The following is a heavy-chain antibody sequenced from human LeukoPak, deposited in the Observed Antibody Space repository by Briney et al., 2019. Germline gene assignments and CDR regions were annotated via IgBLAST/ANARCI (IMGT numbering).Heavy chain of an antibody. V-gene: IGHV4-34*01. Sequence: NSSETLSLTCAVYGGSFSGYYWSWIRQPPGKGLEWIGEINHSGSTNYNPSLKSRVTISVDTSKNQFSLKLSSVTAADTAVYYCARSFYDILIGYYQYFDYWGQGTLVTVSS. CDR1: GGSFSGYY. CDR2: INHSGST. CDR3: ARSFYDILIGYYQYFDY. D-gene: IGHD3-9*01. J-gene: IGHJ4*02.